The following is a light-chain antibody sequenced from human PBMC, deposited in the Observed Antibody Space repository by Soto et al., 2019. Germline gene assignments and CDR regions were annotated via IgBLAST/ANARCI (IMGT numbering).Light chain of an antibody. CDR1: HTISSSY. V-gene: IGKV3-20*01. Sequence: ELVLTQSPGTLSLSPGERATLSCRASHTISSSYLACYQQKPGQAPRLVMYGIARRATGIPDRFSGSGSGTDFTPTITRLEHEDFAVYYCQQYVTSSPRTFGQGTKLDIK. J-gene: IGKJ1*01. CDR3: QQYVTSSPRT. CDR2: GIA.